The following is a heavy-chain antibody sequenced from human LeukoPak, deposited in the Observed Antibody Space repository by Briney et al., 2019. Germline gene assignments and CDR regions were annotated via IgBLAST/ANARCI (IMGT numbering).Heavy chain of an antibody. CDR3: AKDYWDTAMVDDAFDI. V-gene: IGHV3-23*01. J-gene: IGHJ3*02. CDR1: GFTFSSYA. CDR2: ISGSGGST. D-gene: IGHD5-18*01. Sequence: GGSLRLSCAASGFTFSSYAMSWVRQAPGKGLEGGSAISGSGGSTYYADSVKGRFTISRDNSKNTLYLQMNSLRAEDTAVYYCAKDYWDTAMVDDAFDIWGQGTMVTVSS.